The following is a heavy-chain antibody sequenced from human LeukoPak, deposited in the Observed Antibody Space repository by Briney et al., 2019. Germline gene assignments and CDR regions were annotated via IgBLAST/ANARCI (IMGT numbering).Heavy chain of an antibody. V-gene: IGHV1-46*01. Sequence: ASVKVSCKASGCTFTNYYIHWVRQAPGQGLEWMGLISPSGAGTIYAQRFQGRVTMTRDTSTSTVYMDLNSLRSEDTAVYYCARSSITVTHEIDHWGQGTLVTVSS. CDR3: ARSSITVTHEIDH. J-gene: IGHJ4*02. D-gene: IGHD4-17*01. CDR2: ISPSGAGT. CDR1: GCTFTNYY.